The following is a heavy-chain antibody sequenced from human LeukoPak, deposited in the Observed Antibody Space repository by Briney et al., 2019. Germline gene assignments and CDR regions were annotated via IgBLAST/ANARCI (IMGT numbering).Heavy chain of an antibody. J-gene: IGHJ4*02. CDR1: GFTFSSYW. D-gene: IGHD6-19*01. CDR3: ARDQGSGWKVGDY. CDR2: IKQDGSEK. V-gene: IGHV3-7*01. Sequence: GGSLRLSCAASGFTFSSYWMSWVRQAPGKGLEWVANIKQDGSEKYYVDSVKGRFTISRDNAKNSLYLQMNSLRAEDTAVYYCARDQGSGWKVGDYWGQGTLVTVSS.